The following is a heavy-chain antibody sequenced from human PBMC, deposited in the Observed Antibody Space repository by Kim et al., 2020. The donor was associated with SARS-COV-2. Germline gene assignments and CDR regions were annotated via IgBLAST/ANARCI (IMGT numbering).Heavy chain of an antibody. Sequence: GGSLRLSCAASGFTFSSHWIHWVRQAPGKGLVWVSRIYGDGTTTSYADSVKGRFTISRDNAKNTLYLQMNSLRAEDTAVYYCARGATTVTTPLDYWGQGTLVTVSS. J-gene: IGHJ4*02. CDR2: IYGDGTTT. CDR1: GFTFSSHW. V-gene: IGHV3-74*01. D-gene: IGHD4-17*01. CDR3: ARGATTVTTPLDY.